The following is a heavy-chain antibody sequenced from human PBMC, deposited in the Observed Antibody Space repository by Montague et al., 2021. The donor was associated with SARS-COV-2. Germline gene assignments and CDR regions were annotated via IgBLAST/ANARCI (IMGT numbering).Heavy chain of an antibody. V-gene: IGHV2-70*11. Sequence: PALVKPTQTLTLTCTFSGFSLSTSGMCVSWIRQPPGKALEWLARIDWDDDEYYGTSLKTRLTISKDTSKNQVVLTMTNMDPVDTATYYCARTYYSGRPFDYWGQGTLVTVSS. CDR3: ARTYYSGRPFDY. J-gene: IGHJ4*02. CDR1: GFSLSTSGMC. D-gene: IGHD4-23*01. CDR2: IDWDDDE.